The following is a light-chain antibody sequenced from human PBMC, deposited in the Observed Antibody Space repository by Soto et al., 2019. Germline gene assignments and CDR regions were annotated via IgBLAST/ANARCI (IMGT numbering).Light chain of an antibody. CDR3: QQYNDWPPT. Sequence: EIVMTQSPATLSVSPGERATLSCRASQSVGSDLAWYQQKPGQAPRLLIYAASTRATDVPARFSGSGSGTEFTLTISSLQTEDFVVYYRQQYNDWPPTFGPGTKVDIK. J-gene: IGKJ3*01. CDR1: QSVGSD. CDR2: AAS. V-gene: IGKV3-15*01.